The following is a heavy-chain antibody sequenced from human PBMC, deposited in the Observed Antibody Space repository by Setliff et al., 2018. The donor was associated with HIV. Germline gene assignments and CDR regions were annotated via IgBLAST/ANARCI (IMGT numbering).Heavy chain of an antibody. J-gene: IGHJ5*02. V-gene: IGHV3-9*01. CDR2: ISWNSGSI. Sequence: GGSLRLSCAASGFTFDDYTMHWVRQAPGKGLEWVSGISWNSGSIGYADSVKGRFTISRDNAKNSLYLQMNSLRAEDTALYYCAKGVKWLDPWGQGTLVTVSS. CDR1: GFTFDDYT. CDR3: AKGVKWLDP. D-gene: IGHD3-16*01.